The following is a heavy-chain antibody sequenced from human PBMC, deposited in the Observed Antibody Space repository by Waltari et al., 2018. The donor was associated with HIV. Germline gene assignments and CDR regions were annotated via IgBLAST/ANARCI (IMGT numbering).Heavy chain of an antibody. D-gene: IGHD1-26*01. J-gene: IGHJ6*02. CDR1: GGSISSYY. CDR2: FCTSGST. CDR3: ERDWPYIVGATDGNGMDV. Sequence: QVQLQESGPGLVQPSETLSLTCPVSGGSISSYYWSWIRQPAGKGLEWIGRFCTSGSTNDNPSLKRRVTMSVDTSKNQCCLKLSAVTAADTAGYYCERDWPYIVGATDGNGMDVWGQGTTVTVSS. V-gene: IGHV4-4*07.